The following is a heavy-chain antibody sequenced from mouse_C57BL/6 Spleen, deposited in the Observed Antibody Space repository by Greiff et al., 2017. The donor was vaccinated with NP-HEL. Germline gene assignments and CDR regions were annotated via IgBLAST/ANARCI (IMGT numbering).Heavy chain of an antibody. Sequence: EVKVVESGGGLVKPGGSLKLSCAASGFTFSDYGMHWVRQAPEKGLEWVAYISSGSSTIYYADTVKGRFTISRDNAKNTLFLQMTSLRSEDTAMYYCATDGYYPYYYAMDYWGQGTSVTVSS. J-gene: IGHJ4*01. CDR3: ATDGYYPYYYAMDY. CDR2: ISSGSSTI. D-gene: IGHD2-3*01. V-gene: IGHV5-17*01. CDR1: GFTFSDYG.